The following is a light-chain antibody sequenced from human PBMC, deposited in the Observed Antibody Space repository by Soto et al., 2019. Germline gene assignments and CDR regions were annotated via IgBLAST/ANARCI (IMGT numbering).Light chain of an antibody. J-gene: IGKJ4*01. V-gene: IGKV1-5*03. CDR2: KAS. CDR3: QQYSIFSRT. Sequence: DIPMTQSPSTLSASVGDRVTITCRASQSISSCFAWYQQKPGKAPKLLIQKASILETGVPARFSGSGSGTEFTLTISRLQPDDFAAYYCQQYSIFSRTFGGGTRVDIK. CDR1: QSISSC.